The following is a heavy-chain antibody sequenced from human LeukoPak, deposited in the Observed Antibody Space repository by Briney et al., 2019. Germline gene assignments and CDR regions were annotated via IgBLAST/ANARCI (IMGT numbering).Heavy chain of an antibody. D-gene: IGHD3-10*01. CDR3: ARIMVRGVILDY. CDR1: GFTVSSYS. J-gene: IGHJ4*02. CDR2: IYSGGTT. V-gene: IGHV3-66*01. Sequence: GGSLRLSCAASGFTVSSYSMNWIRQAPGKGLECVSVIYSGGTTYYADSVKGRFTISRDNSKNSLYLQMNSLRDEDTAVYYCARIMVRGVILDYWGQGTLVTVSS.